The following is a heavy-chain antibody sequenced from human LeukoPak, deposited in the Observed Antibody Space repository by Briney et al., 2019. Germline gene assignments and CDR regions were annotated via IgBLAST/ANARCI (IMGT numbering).Heavy chain of an antibody. V-gene: IGHV3-7*01. CDR2: IKPDGSDK. D-gene: IGHD5-24*01. CDR3: ATISAQTFDI. CDR1: GFIFRSHW. J-gene: IGHJ3*02. Sequence: AGGSLRLSCVVSGFIFRSHWVNWVRQSPGKGLEWVANIKPDGSDKYYVDSARGRFTVSRDNAKNSAFLQMNSLRAEDTAIYYCATISAQTFDIWGQGTLVSVSS.